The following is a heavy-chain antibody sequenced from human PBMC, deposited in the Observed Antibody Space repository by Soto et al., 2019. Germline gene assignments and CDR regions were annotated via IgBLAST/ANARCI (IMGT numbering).Heavy chain of an antibody. D-gene: IGHD3-22*01. CDR3: ESFTYYYDSSGSHDY. CDR2: INHSGST. CDR1: GASFSGYY. V-gene: IGHV4-34*01. Sequence: ETLCLTCSVYGASFSGYYWSGIRQPPGKGLEWIGEINHSGSTNYNPSLKSRVTISVDTSKNQFSLKLSYVTAADTAVYYCESFTYYYDSSGSHDYWGQGTLVTVYS. J-gene: IGHJ4*02.